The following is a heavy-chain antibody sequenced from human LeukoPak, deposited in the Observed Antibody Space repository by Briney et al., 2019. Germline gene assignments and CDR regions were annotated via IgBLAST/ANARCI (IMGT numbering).Heavy chain of an antibody. CDR2: INPSGGST. J-gene: IGHJ3*02. V-gene: IGHV1-46*01. D-gene: IGHD2-2*01. CDR3: ARGPEKGRVVVPTAPGLI. CDR1: GYTFASHY. Sequence: GASVKVSCKASGYTFASHYMHWVRQAPGQGLEWMGIINPSGGSTSYAQKFQGRVPMTRDTSTSTVYMELSSLRSEDTAVYYCARGPEKGRVVVPTAPGLIWGQGTMVTVSS.